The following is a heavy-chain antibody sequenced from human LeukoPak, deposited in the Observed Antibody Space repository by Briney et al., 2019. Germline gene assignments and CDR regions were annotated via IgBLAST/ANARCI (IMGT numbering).Heavy chain of an antibody. CDR1: GGSFSGYY. CDR2: INHSGST. J-gene: IGHJ6*02. CDR3: ARGAYCSGGSCSFSYYYYYGMDV. V-gene: IGHV4-34*01. D-gene: IGHD2-15*01. Sequence: SETLSLTCAVYGGSFSGYYWSWIRQPPGKGLEWIGEINHSGSTNYNPSLKSRVTISVDTSKNQFSLKLSSVTAADTAVYYCARGAYCSGGSCSFSYYYYYGMDVWGQGTTVTVSS.